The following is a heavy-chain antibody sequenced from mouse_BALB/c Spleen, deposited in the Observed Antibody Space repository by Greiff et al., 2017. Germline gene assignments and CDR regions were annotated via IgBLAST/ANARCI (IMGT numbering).Heavy chain of an antibody. J-gene: IGHJ2*01. Sequence: EVKLQESGPGLVKPSQSLSLTCTVTGYSITSDYAWNWLRQFPGNKLEWMGYISYSGSTSYNPSLKSRISITRDTSKSQFFLQLNSVTTEDTATYYCARGGGWYFDYWGQGTTLTVSS. D-gene: IGHD2-3*01. V-gene: IGHV3-2*02. CDR3: ARGGGWYFDY. CDR2: ISYSGST. CDR1: GYSITSDYA.